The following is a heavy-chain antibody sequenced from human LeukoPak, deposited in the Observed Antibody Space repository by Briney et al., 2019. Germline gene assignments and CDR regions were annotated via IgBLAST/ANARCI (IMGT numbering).Heavy chain of an antibody. CDR2: INSDGRST. J-gene: IGHJ4*02. V-gene: IGHV3-74*01. D-gene: IGHD6-19*01. Sequence: GGSLRLSCAASGFTFSSYWTHWVRQAPGKGLVWVSRINSDGRSTSYADSVKGRFTISRDNAKNTLYLQMNSLRAEDTAVYYCAREAGDVDFDYWGQGTLVTVSS. CDR3: AREAGDVDFDY. CDR1: GFTFSSYW.